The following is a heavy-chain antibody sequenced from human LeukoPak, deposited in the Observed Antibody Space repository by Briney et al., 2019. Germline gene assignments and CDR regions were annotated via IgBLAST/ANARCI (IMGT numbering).Heavy chain of an antibody. D-gene: IGHD2-2*02. CDR3: AKGPLRYCSSTSCYTGNYYYGMDV. Sequence: GSLRLSCAASGFTFSSYAMSWVRQTPGKGLEWVSAISGSGGSTYYADSVKGRFTISRDNSKNTLYLQMNSLRAEDTAVYYCAKGPLRYCSSTSCYTGNYYYGMDVWGQGTTVTVSS. V-gene: IGHV3-23*01. CDR1: GFTFSSYA. J-gene: IGHJ6*02. CDR2: ISGSGGST.